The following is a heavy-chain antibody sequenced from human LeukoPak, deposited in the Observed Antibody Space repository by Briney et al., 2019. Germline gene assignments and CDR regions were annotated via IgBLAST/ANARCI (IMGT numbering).Heavy chain of an antibody. CDR1: GGSISSSSYY. CDR2: IYYSGST. CDR3: ARGPGVVVILSYDAFDI. D-gene: IGHD3-22*01. J-gene: IGHJ3*02. Sequence: SETLSLTCTVSGGSISSSSYYWGWIRQPPGKGLEWIGSIYYSGSTYYNPSLKSRVTISVDTSKNQFSLKLSSVTAADTAVYYCARGPGVVVILSYDAFDIWGQGTMVTVSS. V-gene: IGHV4-39*01.